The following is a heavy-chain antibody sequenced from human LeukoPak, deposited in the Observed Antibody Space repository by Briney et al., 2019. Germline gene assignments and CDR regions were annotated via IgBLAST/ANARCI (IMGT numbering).Heavy chain of an antibody. CDR1: GFTFSSYE. J-gene: IGHJ5*02. Sequence: PGGSLRLSCAASGFTFSSYEMNWDRQAPGKGLEWVSYISSSGSTIYYADSVKGRFTISRDNAKNTLYLQMNSLRAEDTAVYYCAREQDDILTGYYNNWFDPWGQGTLVTVSS. V-gene: IGHV3-48*03. D-gene: IGHD3-9*01. CDR2: ISSSGSTI. CDR3: AREQDDILTGYYNNWFDP.